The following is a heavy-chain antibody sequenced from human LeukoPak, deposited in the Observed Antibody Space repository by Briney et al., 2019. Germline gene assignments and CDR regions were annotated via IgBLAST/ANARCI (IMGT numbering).Heavy chain of an antibody. V-gene: IGHV5-51*01. CDR1: GYSFTSYW. D-gene: IGHD1-26*01. CDR3: ARLLYSGSYDYYYYYMDV. CDR2: IYPGDSDT. J-gene: IGHJ6*03. Sequence: GGSLEISFKGSGYSFTSYWIGWVRPMPGKGLEWMGIIYPGDSDTRYSPSFQGQVTISADKSISTAYLQWSSLKASDTAMYYCARLLYSGSYDYYYYYMDVWGKGTTVTISS.